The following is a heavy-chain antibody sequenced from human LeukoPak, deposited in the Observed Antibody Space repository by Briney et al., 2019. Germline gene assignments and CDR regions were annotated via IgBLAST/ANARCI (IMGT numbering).Heavy chain of an antibody. CDR2: IIPIFGIA. CDR3: ARTDSGNNWFDP. V-gene: IGHV1-69*04. CDR1: GGTFSSYA. Sequence: SVKVSCKASGGTFSSYAISWVRQAPGQGLEWMGRIIPIFGIANYARKFQGRVTITADKSTSTAYMELSSLRSEDTAVYYCARTDSGNNWFDPWGQGTLVTVSS. D-gene: IGHD1-26*01. J-gene: IGHJ5*02.